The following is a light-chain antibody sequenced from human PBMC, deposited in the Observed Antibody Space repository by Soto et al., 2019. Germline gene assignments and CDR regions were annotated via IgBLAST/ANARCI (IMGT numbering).Light chain of an antibody. J-gene: IGKJ5*01. CDR3: HQYNNWPLIS. CDR2: GAS. V-gene: IGKV3-15*01. CDR1: QSVSSN. Sequence: EIVMTQSPASLSVSPGERTTLSCRASQSVSSNLAWYQQKPGQAPRLLIYGASTRATGIPAGFSGSGSGTEFTLTISSLQSEDFAVYYCHQYNNWPLISFGQGTRLEI.